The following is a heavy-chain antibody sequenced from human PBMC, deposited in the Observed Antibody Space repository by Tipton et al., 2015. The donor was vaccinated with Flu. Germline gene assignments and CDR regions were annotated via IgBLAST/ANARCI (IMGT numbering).Heavy chain of an antibody. D-gene: IGHD3-10*01. Sequence: LRLSCTVSGGSVSSYYWSWIRQPPGKGLERIGYIYNSGITNYNPSLKSRVTISTDTSKNQVSLKLSSVTAADTAVYYCARGVGELPDWGQGTLVTVSS. V-gene: IGHV4-59*02. CDR2: IYNSGIT. CDR1: GGSVSSYY. J-gene: IGHJ4*02. CDR3: ARGVGELPD.